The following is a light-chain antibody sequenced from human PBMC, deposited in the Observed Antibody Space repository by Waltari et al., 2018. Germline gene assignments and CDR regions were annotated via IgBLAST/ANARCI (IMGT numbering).Light chain of an antibody. CDR1: NSNIGSHN. J-gene: IGLJ3*02. Sequence: QSVLTHPPSASGTPGQGVIIACSGSNSNIGSHNLYWYQHLPGTAPKLLIYKNKQRPSGVPERFSGSKSGTSASLAISGLRSEDEADYYCAAWDDSLSGRVFGGGTKLTVL. V-gene: IGLV1-47*01. CDR2: KNK. CDR3: AAWDDSLSGRV.